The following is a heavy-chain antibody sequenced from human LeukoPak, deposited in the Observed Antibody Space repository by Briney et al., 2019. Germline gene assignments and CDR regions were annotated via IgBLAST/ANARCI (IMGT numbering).Heavy chain of an antibody. CDR1: GGSISSSSYY. CDR2: IYHSGST. J-gene: IGHJ3*02. CDR3: ARLGWYSSSWYSWYAFDI. D-gene: IGHD6-13*01. Sequence: PSETLSLTCTVSGGSISSSSYYWGWIRQPPGKGLEWIGSIYHSGSTYYNPSLKSRVTISVDTSKNQFSLKLSSVTAADTAVYYCARLGWYSSSWYSWYAFDIWGQGTMVTVSS. V-gene: IGHV4-39*01.